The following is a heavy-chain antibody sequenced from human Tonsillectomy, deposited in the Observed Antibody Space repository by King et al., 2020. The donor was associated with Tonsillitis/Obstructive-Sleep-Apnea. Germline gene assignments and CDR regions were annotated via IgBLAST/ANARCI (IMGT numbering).Heavy chain of an antibody. Sequence: QVQLQESGPGLVKPSGTLALTCAVSGGSISSKYWWSWVRQPPGKGLEWIGETYHMGYTNYNPSLKSRTTISVDKSKNQLSLKLSSVTAADTAVYYCARNGDYSQHHWGQGTLVTVSS. J-gene: IGHJ5*02. CDR3: ARNGDYSQHH. CDR1: GGSISSKYW. V-gene: IGHV4-4*02. CDR2: TYHMGYT. D-gene: IGHD4-17*01.